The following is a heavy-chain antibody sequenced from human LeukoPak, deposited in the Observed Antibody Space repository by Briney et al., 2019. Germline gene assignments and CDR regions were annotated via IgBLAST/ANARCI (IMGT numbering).Heavy chain of an antibody. CDR3: ARDGGGVSAPGGY. CDR1: GYSFTSYY. J-gene: IGHJ4*02. D-gene: IGHD3-16*01. CDR2: INPGGRST. Sequence: GASVKVSCKASGYSFTSYYMHWVRQAPGQGLEWMGIINPGGRSTTYAQKFQGRVTLTRDTSTSTVYMELSSLRSEDTAVYYCARDGGGVSAPGGYWGRGTLFTVSS. V-gene: IGHV1-46*01.